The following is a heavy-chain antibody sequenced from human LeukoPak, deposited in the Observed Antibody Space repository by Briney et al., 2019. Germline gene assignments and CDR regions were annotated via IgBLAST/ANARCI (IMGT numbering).Heavy chain of an antibody. CDR3: ARVDYDLTFDY. D-gene: IGHD3-22*01. V-gene: IGHV4-34*01. CDR1: GGSFSGYY. CDR2: INHSGST. Sequence: SETLSLTCAVYGGSFSGYYWSWIRQPPGKGLEWIGEINHSGSTNYNPSLKSRVTISVDTSKNQLSLKLSSVTAADTAVYYCARVDYDLTFDYWGQGTLVTVSS. J-gene: IGHJ4*02.